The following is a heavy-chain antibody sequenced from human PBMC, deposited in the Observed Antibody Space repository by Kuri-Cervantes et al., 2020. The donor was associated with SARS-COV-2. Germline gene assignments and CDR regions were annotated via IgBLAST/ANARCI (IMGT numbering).Heavy chain of an antibody. D-gene: IGHD3-16*02. V-gene: IGHV1-18*01. Sequence: ASVKVSCKASGYTFTSYGISWVRQAPGQGLEWMGWISAYNGNTNYAQKRQGRVTMTTDTSTSTAYMELRSLRSDDTAVYYCARVGLMITFGGVIVIPPDYWGQGTLVTVSS. CDR3: ARVGLMITFGGVIVIPPDY. CDR1: GYTFTSYG. CDR2: ISAYNGNT. J-gene: IGHJ4*02.